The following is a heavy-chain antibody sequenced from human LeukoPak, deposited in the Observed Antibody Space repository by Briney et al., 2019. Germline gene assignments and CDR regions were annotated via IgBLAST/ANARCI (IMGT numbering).Heavy chain of an antibody. V-gene: IGHV3-21*01. Sequence: GGSLRLSCAASGFTFSSYSMNWVRQAPGKGLEWVSSISSSSSYIYYADSVKGRFTISRDNAKNSLYLQMNSLRAEDTAVYYCARDNGALSYYYGSGSYSRRIYYFDYWGQGTLVTVSS. CDR1: GFTFSSYS. CDR2: ISSSSSYI. CDR3: ARDNGALSYYYGSGSYSRRIYYFDY. J-gene: IGHJ4*02. D-gene: IGHD3-10*01.